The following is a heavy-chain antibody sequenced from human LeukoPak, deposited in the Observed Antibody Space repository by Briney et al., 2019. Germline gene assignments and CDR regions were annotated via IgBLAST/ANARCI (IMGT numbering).Heavy chain of an antibody. Sequence: PSETLSLTCTVSGGSISSSSYYWGWIRQPPGKGLEWIGSIYYSGSTYYNPSLKSRVTISVDTSKNQFSLKLSSVTAADTAVYYCARDSKTVVAYWYFDLWGRGTLVTVSS. CDR3: ARDSKTVVAYWYFDL. CDR2: IYYSGST. CDR1: GGSISSSSYY. D-gene: IGHD2-15*01. V-gene: IGHV4-39*07. J-gene: IGHJ2*01.